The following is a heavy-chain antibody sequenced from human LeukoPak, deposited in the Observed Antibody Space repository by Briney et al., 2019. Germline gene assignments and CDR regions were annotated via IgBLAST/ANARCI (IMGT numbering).Heavy chain of an antibody. CDR3: ARARGNVWFGELLGEVNYFDY. D-gene: IGHD3-10*01. V-gene: IGHV3-21*04. CDR2: ISSSSSYI. J-gene: IGHJ4*02. CDR1: GSTFSSYS. Sequence: PGGSLRLSCAASGSTFSSYSMNWVRQAPGQGLEWVSSISSSSSYIYYADSVKGRFTISRDNAKNSLYLQMNSLRAEDTAVYYCARARGNVWFGELLGEVNYFDYWGQGTLVTVSS.